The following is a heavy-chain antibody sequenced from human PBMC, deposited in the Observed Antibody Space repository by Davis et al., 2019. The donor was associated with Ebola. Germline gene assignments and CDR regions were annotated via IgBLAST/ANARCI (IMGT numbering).Heavy chain of an antibody. V-gene: IGHV4-39*07. CDR1: GSSIGSSEYY. Sequence: GSLRLSCTVSGSSIGSSEYYWAWIRQPPGKGLEWIGSISYSGGTYHYPSLKSRAGISVDTSKNQFSLSLSSVTAADTAVYYCARSHSDWLLPFDYWGQGTLFTVSS. CDR3: ARSHSDWLLPFDY. CDR2: ISYSGGT. D-gene: IGHD3-9*01. J-gene: IGHJ4*02.